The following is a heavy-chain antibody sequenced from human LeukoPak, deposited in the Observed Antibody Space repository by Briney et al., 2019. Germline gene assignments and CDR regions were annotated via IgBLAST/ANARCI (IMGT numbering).Heavy chain of an antibody. V-gene: IGHV4-39*07. D-gene: IGHD6-19*01. Sequence: PSETLSLTCTVSGGSISSSSYYWGWIRQPPGKGLEWIGSIYYSGSTNYNPSLKSRVTISIDTSKNQFSLKVSSVTAADTAVYYCARAHSSGWPHMFDPWGQGTLVTVPS. CDR2: IYYSGST. J-gene: IGHJ5*02. CDR1: GGSISSSSYY. CDR3: ARAHSSGWPHMFDP.